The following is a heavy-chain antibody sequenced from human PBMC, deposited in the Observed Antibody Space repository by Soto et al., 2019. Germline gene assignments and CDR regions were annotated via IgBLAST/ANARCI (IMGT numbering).Heavy chain of an antibody. CDR3: ARGSYDILTGYLPEFDY. CDR2: MNPNSGNT. D-gene: IGHD3-9*01. Sequence: ASLKVSCKASGYTFTSYDIKWVRQATGQRLEWMGWMNPNSGNTGYAQKFQGRVTMTRNTSISTAYMELSSLRSEDTAVYYCARGSYDILTGYLPEFDYWGQGTLVTVSS. J-gene: IGHJ4*02. CDR1: GYTFTSYD. V-gene: IGHV1-8*01.